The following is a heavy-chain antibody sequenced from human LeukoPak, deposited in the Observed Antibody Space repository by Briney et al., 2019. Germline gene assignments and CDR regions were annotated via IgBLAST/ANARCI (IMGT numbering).Heavy chain of an antibody. CDR2: ISSSSSYI. CDR1: GFTFSSYS. Sequence: GGSLRLSCAASGFTFSSYSMNWVRQAPGRGLEWVSSISSSSSYIYYADSVKGRFTISRDNAKNSLYLQMNSLRAEDTAVYYCAKEGGSFCSSTSCSNGLDYWGQGTVVTVSS. V-gene: IGHV3-21*01. CDR3: AKEGGSFCSSTSCSNGLDY. J-gene: IGHJ4*02. D-gene: IGHD2-2*01.